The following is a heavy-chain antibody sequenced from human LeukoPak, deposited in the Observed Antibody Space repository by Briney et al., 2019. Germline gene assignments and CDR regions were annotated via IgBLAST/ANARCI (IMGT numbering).Heavy chain of an antibody. CDR1: GASISGSGYY. J-gene: IGHJ4*02. V-gene: IGHV4-39*07. CDR3: ARGGSKRGYSYGQFDY. D-gene: IGHD5-18*01. Sequence: PSETLSLTCTVSGASISGSGYYWGWIRQPPGKGLEWIGSIYYSGSTNYNPSLKSRVTISVDTSKNQFSLKLSSVTAADTAVYYCARGGSKRGYSYGQFDYWGQGTLVTVSP. CDR2: IYYSGST.